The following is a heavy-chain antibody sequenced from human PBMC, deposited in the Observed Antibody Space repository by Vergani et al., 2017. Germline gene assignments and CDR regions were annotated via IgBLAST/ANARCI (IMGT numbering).Heavy chain of an antibody. J-gene: IGHJ4*02. D-gene: IGHD3-22*01. CDR3: AHREGLADYYDSRQGYYFDY. Sequence: QITLKESGPTLVKPTQTLTLTCTFSGFSLSTSGVGVGWIRQPPGKALEWLALIYWDDDKRYSPSLKSRLTITKDTSKNQVVLTMTNMDPVDTATNYCAHREGLADYYDSRQGYYFDYWGQGTLVTVSS. CDR2: IYWDDDK. V-gene: IGHV2-5*02. CDR1: GFSLSTSGVG.